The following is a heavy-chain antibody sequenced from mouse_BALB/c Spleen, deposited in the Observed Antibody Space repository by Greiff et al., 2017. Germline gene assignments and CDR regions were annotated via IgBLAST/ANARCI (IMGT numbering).Heavy chain of an antibody. CDR2: INPSNGGT. Sequence: QVQLQQSGAELVKPGASVKLSCKASGYTFTSYYMYWVKRRPGQGLEWIGEINPSNGGTNFNEKFKSKATLTVDKSSSTAYMQLSSLTSEDSAVYYCTRSTMITPYAMDYWGQGTSVTVSS. V-gene: IGHV1S81*02. D-gene: IGHD2-4*01. CDR1: GYTFTSYY. CDR3: TRSTMITPYAMDY. J-gene: IGHJ4*01.